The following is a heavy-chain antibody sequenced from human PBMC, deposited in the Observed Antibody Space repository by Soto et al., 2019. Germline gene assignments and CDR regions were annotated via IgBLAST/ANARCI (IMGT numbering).Heavy chain of an antibody. J-gene: IGHJ4*02. D-gene: IGHD4-17*01. CDR2: INPNSGGT. CDR3: ARDPDDYGDVFFDY. CDR1: GYTFTGYY. Sequence: ASVKVSCKASGYTFTGYYMRWVRQAPGQGLEWMGWINPNSGGTNYAQKFQGWVTMTRDTSISTAYMELSRLRSDDTAVYYCARDPDDYGDVFFDYWGQGTLVTVSS. V-gene: IGHV1-2*04.